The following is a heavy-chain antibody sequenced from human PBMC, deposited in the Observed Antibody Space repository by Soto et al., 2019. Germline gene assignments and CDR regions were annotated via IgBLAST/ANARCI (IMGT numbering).Heavy chain of an antibody. V-gene: IGHV4-59*01. Sequence: QVQLQESGPGLVKPSETLSLTCTVSGGSISSYYWSWIRQPPGKGLEWIGYIYYSGSTTYNPSLKSRVTISVDPSENQFYLKLSSVTAADTAIYYCARERYYSSMDVWGQGTTVTVSS. CDR2: IYYSGST. CDR3: ARERYYSSMDV. J-gene: IGHJ6*02. D-gene: IGHD3-10*01. CDR1: GGSISSYY.